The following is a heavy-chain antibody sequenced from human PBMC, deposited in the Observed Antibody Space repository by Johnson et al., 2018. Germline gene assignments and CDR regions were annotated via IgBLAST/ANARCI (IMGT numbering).Heavy chain of an antibody. CDR2: LSYEGINK. V-gene: IGHV3-30*03. Sequence: QVQLVQSGGGVVQPGRSLRLSCAASGFTFNSYGMHWVRQAPGKGLEWVAVLSYEGINKYYADPVKGRFTISRDNSKNTLYLQMNSLRAEDTAVYYCARDLLVGATDLFQHWGQGTLVTVSS. CDR1: GFTFNSYG. J-gene: IGHJ1*01. D-gene: IGHD1-26*01. CDR3: ARDLLVGATDLFQH.